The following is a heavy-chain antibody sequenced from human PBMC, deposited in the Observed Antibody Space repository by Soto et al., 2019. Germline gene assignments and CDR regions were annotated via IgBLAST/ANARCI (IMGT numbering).Heavy chain of an antibody. J-gene: IGHJ5*02. V-gene: IGHV3-48*01. Sequence: GGSLRLSCAASGFTFSNYSMNWVRQAPGKGLEWVSFISSSSSTIYFADSVKGRFTISRDNAKNSLYLQMNSLRAEDTAVYYCARDAAMGWFDPWGQGTLVTVSS. CDR3: ARDAAMGWFDP. D-gene: IGHD2-2*01. CDR1: GFTFSNYS. CDR2: ISSSSSTI.